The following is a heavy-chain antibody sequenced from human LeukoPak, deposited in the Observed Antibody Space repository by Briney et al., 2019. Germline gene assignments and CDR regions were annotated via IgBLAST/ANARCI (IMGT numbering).Heavy chain of an antibody. CDR3: ARELWFGDPTVDY. V-gene: IGHV4-39*01. J-gene: IGHJ4*02. CDR2: IYYSGST. CDR1: GGPISSSSYY. Sequence: SETLSLTCTVSGGPISSSSYYWGWIRQPPGKGLEWIGSIYYSGSTYYNPSLKSRVTISVDTSKNQFSLKLSSVTAADTAVYYCARELWFGDPTVDYWGQGTLVTVSS. D-gene: IGHD3-10*01.